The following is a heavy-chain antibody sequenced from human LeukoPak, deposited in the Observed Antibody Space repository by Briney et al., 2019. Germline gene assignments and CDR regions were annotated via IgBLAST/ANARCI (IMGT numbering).Heavy chain of an antibody. CDR2: INHSGST. J-gene: IGHJ5*02. Sequence: SQTLSLTCTVSGGSISSGGYYWSWIRQPPGKGLEWIGEINHSGSTNYNPSLKSRVTISVDTSKNQFSLKLSSVTAADTAVYYCATSFSGSYYNWFDPWGQGTLVTVSS. CDR3: ATSFSGSYYNWFDP. D-gene: IGHD1-26*01. V-gene: IGHV4-31*03. CDR1: GGSISSGGYY.